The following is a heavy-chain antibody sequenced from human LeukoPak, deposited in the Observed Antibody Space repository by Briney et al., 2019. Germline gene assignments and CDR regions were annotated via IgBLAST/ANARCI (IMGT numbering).Heavy chain of an antibody. Sequence: PGGSLRLSCAASGFSFSTSWMHWVRQAPGKGLVWVSRIHSDGIGTTYADSVKGRFTISRDNSKNTLDLQMNNLRAEDTAAYYCARDHYYVPDYWGQGTLVTVSS. CDR3: ARDHYYVPDY. CDR2: IHSDGIGT. V-gene: IGHV3-74*03. CDR1: GFSFSTSW. J-gene: IGHJ4*02. D-gene: IGHD3-10*02.